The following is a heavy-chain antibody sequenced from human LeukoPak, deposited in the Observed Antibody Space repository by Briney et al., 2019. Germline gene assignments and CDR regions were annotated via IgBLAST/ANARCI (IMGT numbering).Heavy chain of an antibody. D-gene: IGHD5-18*01. CDR1: GGSMKSGSYY. CDR3: ARGLHGYSYGYVPWELYSYMDV. Sequence: SETLSLTCTVSGGSMKSGSYYWTWIRQPAGKGLEWIGHFYTSGHTNYNHSLKSRVTISVDTSKNQFSLKMNSVTAADTAVYYCARGLHGYSYGYVPWELYSYMDVWGKGTTVSISS. CDR2: FYTSGHT. V-gene: IGHV4-61*09. J-gene: IGHJ6*03.